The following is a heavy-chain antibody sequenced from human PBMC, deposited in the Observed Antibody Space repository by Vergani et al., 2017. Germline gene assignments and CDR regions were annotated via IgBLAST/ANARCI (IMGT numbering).Heavy chain of an antibody. CDR3: ARGTDYGSGRRGDY. Sequence: QVQLQESGPGLVTPSPTLSLPSPVPLPSLPTFLSSRWVPHHPRKGEAWIGEIYHSGSTNYNPCLKSGVTISVDKSKNQFSLKLSSVTAADTAVYYCARGTDYGSGRRGDYGGQGTLVTVSS. CDR1: LPSLPTFLS. D-gene: IGHD3-10*01. V-gene: IGHV4-4*02. J-gene: IGHJ4*02. CDR2: IYHSGST.